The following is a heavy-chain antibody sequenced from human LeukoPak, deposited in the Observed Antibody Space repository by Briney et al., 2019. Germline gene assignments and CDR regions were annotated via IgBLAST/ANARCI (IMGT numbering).Heavy chain of an antibody. CDR2: IESKTDGETT. D-gene: IGHD3-10*01. Sequence: GGSLRLSCVDSGFTFTNAWMSWVRQAPGKGLEWIGRIESKTDGETTNYAEPVRGRFTISRDDSKSAVYLQMNSLKIEDTAVYYCTTDLGAYYHGSQRLIPIDYWGQGTLVTVSS. CDR1: GFTFTNAW. J-gene: IGHJ4*02. V-gene: IGHV3-15*04. CDR3: TTDLGAYYHGSQRLIPIDY.